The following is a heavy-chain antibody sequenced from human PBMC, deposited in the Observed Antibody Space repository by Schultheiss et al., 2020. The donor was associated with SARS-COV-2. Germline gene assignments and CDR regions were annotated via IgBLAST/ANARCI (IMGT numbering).Heavy chain of an antibody. D-gene: IGHD6-6*01. J-gene: IGHJ4*02. Sequence: GGSLRLSCAASGFTFSSYAMSWVRQAPGKGLEWVSAISGSGGSTFYADSVKGRFIISRDDSKNTLYLQMNSLRAEDTAVYYCARDHWARGSSSAAVEGDFDYWGQGTLVTVSS. CDR2: ISGSGGST. CDR1: GFTFSSYA. CDR3: ARDHWARGSSSAAVEGDFDY. V-gene: IGHV3-23*01.